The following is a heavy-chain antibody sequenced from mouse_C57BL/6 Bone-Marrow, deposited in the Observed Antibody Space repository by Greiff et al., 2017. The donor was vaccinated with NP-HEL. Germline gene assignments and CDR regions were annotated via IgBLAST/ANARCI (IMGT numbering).Heavy chain of an antibody. CDR1: GFAFSDYY. J-gene: IGHJ2*01. D-gene: IGHD6-1*01. V-gene: IGHV5-16*01. CDR3: AREFLSLDY. CDR2: INYDGSST. Sequence: EVQVVESEGGLVQPGSSMKLSCTASGFAFSDYYMAWVRQVPEKGLEWVANINYDGSSTYYLDSLKSRFIISRDNAKNILYLQMSSLKSEDTATYYCAREFLSLDYWGQGTTLTVSS.